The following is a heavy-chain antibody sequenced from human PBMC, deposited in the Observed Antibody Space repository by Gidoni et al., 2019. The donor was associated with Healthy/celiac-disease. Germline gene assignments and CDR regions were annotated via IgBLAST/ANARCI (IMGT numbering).Heavy chain of an antibody. D-gene: IGHD3-10*01. Sequence: EVQLVESGGGLVKPGGSLRLSCAASGFTSSSYSMNWVRKAPGKGLEWVSSISSSSSYIYYADSVKGRFTISRDNAKNSLYLQMNSLRAEDTAVYYCARDFRLPLITMVRGVSWYFDLWGRGTLVTVSS. CDR1: GFTSSSYS. CDR3: ARDFRLPLITMVRGVSWYFDL. V-gene: IGHV3-21*01. CDR2: ISSSSSYI. J-gene: IGHJ2*01.